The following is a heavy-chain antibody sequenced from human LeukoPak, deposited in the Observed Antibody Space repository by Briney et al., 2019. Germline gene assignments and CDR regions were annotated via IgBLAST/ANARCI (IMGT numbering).Heavy chain of an antibody. CDR1: GFTFSSYA. V-gene: IGHV3-23*01. D-gene: IGHD3-22*01. CDR3: AKDSPITMIVVVSGVFDY. Sequence: PGGSLRLSCAASGFTFSSYAMSWVRRAPGKGLEWVSAISGSGGSTYYADSVKGRFTISRDNSKNTLYLQMNSLRAEDTAVYYCAKDSPITMIVVVSGVFDYWGQGTLVTVSS. CDR2: ISGSGGST. J-gene: IGHJ4*02.